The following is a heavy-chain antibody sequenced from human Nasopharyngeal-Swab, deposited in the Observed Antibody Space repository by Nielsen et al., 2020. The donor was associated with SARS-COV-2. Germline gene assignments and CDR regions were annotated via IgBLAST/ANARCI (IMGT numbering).Heavy chain of an antibody. Sequence: GGSLRLSCAASGSTFSSYGMHWVRQAPGEGLEWVAFIRYDGFNQHYVDSVKGRFTISRDSFKNTLYLQLNSLRAEDTAVYYCAKDHKMDSGGGVGYMDVWGKGTTVTVSS. CDR3: AKDHKMDSGGGVGYMDV. CDR2: IRYDGFNQ. D-gene: IGHD3-16*01. J-gene: IGHJ6*03. V-gene: IGHV3-30*02. CDR1: GSTFSSYG.